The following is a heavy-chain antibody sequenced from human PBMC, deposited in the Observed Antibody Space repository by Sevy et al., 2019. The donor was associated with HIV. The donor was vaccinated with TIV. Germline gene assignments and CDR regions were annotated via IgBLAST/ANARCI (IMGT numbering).Heavy chain of an antibody. Sequence: ASVKVSCKTSGYTFTANYIQWVRQAPGQGLEWVGWINPNSVFTNFAENFQGRVTMTRDMSISTVYMELRGLRSDDTAVYDCAGGGCGSKGRWADAFALWGQGTMVTVSS. CDR2: INPNSVFT. CDR3: AGGGCGSKGRWADAFAL. D-gene: IGHD1-26*01. CDR1: GYTFTANY. J-gene: IGHJ3*01. V-gene: IGHV1-2*02.